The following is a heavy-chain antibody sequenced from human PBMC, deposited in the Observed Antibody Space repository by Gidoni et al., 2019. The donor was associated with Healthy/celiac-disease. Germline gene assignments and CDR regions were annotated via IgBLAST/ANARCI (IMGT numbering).Heavy chain of an antibody. CDR3: ARDPNDYGEREYFQH. CDR1: GGTFSSYA. CDR2: IIPILGIA. V-gene: IGHV1-69*09. D-gene: IGHD4-17*01. J-gene: IGHJ1*01. Sequence: QVQLVQSGAEVKKPGSSVKVSCKASGGTFSSYAISWVRQAPGQGLEWMGRIIPILGIANYAQKFQGRVTITADKSTSTAYMELSSLRSEDTAVYYCARDPNDYGEREYFQHWGQGTLVTVSS.